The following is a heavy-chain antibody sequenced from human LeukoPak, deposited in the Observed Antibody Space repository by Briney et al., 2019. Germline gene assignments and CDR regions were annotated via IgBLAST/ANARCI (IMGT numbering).Heavy chain of an antibody. CDR3: AKQVECLPRP. J-gene: IGHJ5*02. CDR2: IRSNGDRA. CDR1: GLTFSNYA. Sequence: GGSLRLSCAASGLTFSNYAMTWVREAPGKGLEWVSAIRSNGDRAYYADSVKGRFTVSRDNFKNTLYLHINSLRAEATAVYYSAKQVECLPRPWGQGTLVTVSS. D-gene: IGHD3-3*01. V-gene: IGHV3-23*01.